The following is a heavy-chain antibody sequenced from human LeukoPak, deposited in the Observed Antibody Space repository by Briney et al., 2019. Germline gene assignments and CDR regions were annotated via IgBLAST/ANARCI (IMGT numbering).Heavy chain of an antibody. CDR3: AFNSGYSSAWSPDY. V-gene: IGHV3-21*01. CDR1: GFPFSSYS. Sequence: GASLRLSCAASGFPFSSYSMNWVRQAPGKGLEWVSSISSSSSYIYYADSVKGRFTISRDNAKNSLYLQMNSLRAEDTAVYYCAFNSGYSSAWSPDYWGQGTLVTVSS. J-gene: IGHJ4*02. D-gene: IGHD6-19*01. CDR2: ISSSSSYI.